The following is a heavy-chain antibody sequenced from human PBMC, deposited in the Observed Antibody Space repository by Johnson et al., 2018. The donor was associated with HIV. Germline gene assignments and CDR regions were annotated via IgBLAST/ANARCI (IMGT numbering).Heavy chain of an antibody. Sequence: VQLVESGGGLIQPGGSLRLSCAASGFTVSSNYMSWVRQAPGKGLEWVGRIKSKTDGGTTDYAAPVKGRFTISRDDSKNTLYLQMNSLKTEDTAVYYCARTSCSGARCLGYDPFDVWGQGTMVTVSS. J-gene: IGHJ3*01. CDR3: ARTSCSGARCLGYDPFDV. V-gene: IGHV3-15*01. CDR2: IKSKTDGGTT. CDR1: GFTVSSNY. D-gene: IGHD2-15*01.